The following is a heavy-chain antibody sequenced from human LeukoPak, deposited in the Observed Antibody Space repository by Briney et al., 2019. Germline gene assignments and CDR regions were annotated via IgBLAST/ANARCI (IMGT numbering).Heavy chain of an antibody. Sequence: EASVKVSCKASGYTFTPYGISWVRQAPGQGLEWMGWISGHNGNTKYAQKLQGRVTMTTDTSTTTAYMDLRSRRSDDTAVYYCARDHVPRGDGYNYYEYWGQGTLVTVSS. CDR2: ISGHNGNT. D-gene: IGHD5-24*01. V-gene: IGHV1-18*01. J-gene: IGHJ4*02. CDR3: ARDHVPRGDGYNYYEY. CDR1: GYTFTPYG.